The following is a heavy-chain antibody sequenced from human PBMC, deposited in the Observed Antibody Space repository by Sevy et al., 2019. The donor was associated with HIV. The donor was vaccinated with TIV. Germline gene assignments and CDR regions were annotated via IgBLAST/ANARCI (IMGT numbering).Heavy chain of an antibody. J-gene: IGHJ6*03. V-gene: IGHV1-69*06. CDR1: GGTFSSYA. CDR2: IIPIFGTA. CDR3: ARESGRYYYYMDV. Sequence: ASVKVSCKASGGTFSSYAISWVRQAPGQGLEWMGGIIPIFGTANYGQKFQGRVTITADKSTSTAYMELSSLRSEDTAVYYCARESGRYYYYMDVWGKGTTVTVSS. D-gene: IGHD3-3*01.